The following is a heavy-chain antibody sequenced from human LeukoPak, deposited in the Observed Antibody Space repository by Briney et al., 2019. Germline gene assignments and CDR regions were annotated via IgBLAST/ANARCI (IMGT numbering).Heavy chain of an antibody. CDR1: GFTFNTYS. Sequence: PGGSLRLSCAASGFTFNTYSMNWVRQAPGKGLEWVAVIWYDGSNKYYADSVKGRFTISRDNSKNTVYLQMNSLRAEDTAVYYCAKDNVSWFDPWGQGTLVTVSS. V-gene: IGHV3-30*02. J-gene: IGHJ5*02. CDR3: AKDNVSWFDP. CDR2: IWYDGSNK.